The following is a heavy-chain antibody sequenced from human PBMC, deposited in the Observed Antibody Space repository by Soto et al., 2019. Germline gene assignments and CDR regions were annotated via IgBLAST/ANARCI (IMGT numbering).Heavy chain of an antibody. CDR1: KFTFSAYA. D-gene: IGHD4-17*01. J-gene: IGHJ3*01. V-gene: IGHV3-23*04. CDR2: ISGSGGGT. CDR3: TRDPNGDHIGAFDF. Sequence: EVQVVESGGGLVQPGGSLRLSCATSKFTFSAYAMTWFRQAPGEGLEWVSSISGSGGGTSYADSVKGRFSISRDNSKNTLYLRMNSLRVEDTAVYYCTRDPNGDHIGAFDFWGQGIVVTVSS.